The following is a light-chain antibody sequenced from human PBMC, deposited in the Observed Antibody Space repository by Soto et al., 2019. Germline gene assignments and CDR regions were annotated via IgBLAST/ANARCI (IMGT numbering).Light chain of an antibody. V-gene: IGLV2-14*03. CDR2: EVT. CDR1: RLDVGGYNY. CDR3: CSYVSSKTYV. Sequence: QCALTQPASVSGSPGQSITISCTGTRLDVGGYNYVSWYQQHPGKAPKLIIYEVTNRPSGVSDRFSGSKSDNTASLTISGLQTEDEADYYCCSYVSSKTYVFGTGTKLTVL. J-gene: IGLJ1*01.